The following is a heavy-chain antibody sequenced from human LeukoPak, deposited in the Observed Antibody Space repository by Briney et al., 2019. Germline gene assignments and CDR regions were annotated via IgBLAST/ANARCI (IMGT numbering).Heavy chain of an antibody. CDR2: LGIAGDT. CDR1: GFTVSSYA. D-gene: IGHD1-26*01. V-gene: IGHV3-13*01. J-gene: IGHJ4*02. Sequence: GGSLRLSCAASGFTVSSYAMHWVRQPIGKGLEWVSALGIAGDTFYPGSVKGRFTISRENARNSLYLQMNSLRAEDTAMYYCARQMQSHGNFDSWGQGTLVTVPS. CDR3: ARQMQSHGNFDS.